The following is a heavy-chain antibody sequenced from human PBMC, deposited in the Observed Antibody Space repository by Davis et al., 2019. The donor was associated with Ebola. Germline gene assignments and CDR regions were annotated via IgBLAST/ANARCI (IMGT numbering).Heavy chain of an antibody. J-gene: IGHJ4*02. CDR2: ISAYNGNT. D-gene: IGHD4-23*01. Sequence: ASVKVSCKASGYTFTSYGISWVRQAPGQGLEWMGWISAYNGNTNYAQKFQGRVTITADKSTSTAYMELSSLRSEDTAVYYCARDFWLGNDYGGNDYWGQGTLVTVSS. V-gene: IGHV1-18*01. CDR3: ARDFWLGNDYGGNDY. CDR1: GYTFTSYG.